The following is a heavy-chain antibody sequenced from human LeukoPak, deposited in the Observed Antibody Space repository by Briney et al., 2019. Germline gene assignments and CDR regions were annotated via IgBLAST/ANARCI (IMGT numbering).Heavy chain of an antibody. D-gene: IGHD5-18*01. CDR3: ARDRVGYSYGATFDY. CDR1: GGTFSSYA. V-gene: IGHV1-69*13. Sequence: ASVKVSCKASGGTFSSYAISWVRQAPGQGLEWMGGIIPIFGTANYAQKFQSRVTITADESTSTAYMELSSLRSEDTAVYYCARDRVGYSYGATFDYWGQGTLVTVSS. CDR2: IIPIFGTA. J-gene: IGHJ4*02.